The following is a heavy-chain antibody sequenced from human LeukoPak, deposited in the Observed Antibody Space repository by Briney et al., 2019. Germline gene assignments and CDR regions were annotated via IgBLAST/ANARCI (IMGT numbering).Heavy chain of an antibody. CDR2: IIPIFGTA. Sequence: VASVKVSCKASGGTFSSYAISWVRQAPEQGLEWMGRIIPIFGTANYAQKFQGRVTITTDESTSTAYMELRSLRSEDTAVYYCASATVATTMTWWGQGTLVTVCS. V-gene: IGHV1-69*05. J-gene: IGHJ4*02. CDR3: ASATVATTMTW. D-gene: IGHD5-12*01. CDR1: GGTFSSYA.